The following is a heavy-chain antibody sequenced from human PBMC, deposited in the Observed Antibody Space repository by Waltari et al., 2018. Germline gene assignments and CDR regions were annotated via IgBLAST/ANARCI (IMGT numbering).Heavy chain of an antibody. CDR1: GFPFADYA. V-gene: IGHV3-43D*03. D-gene: IGHD3-10*01. Sequence: EVQLVESGGVVVQPGGSLRLSCAASGFPFADYAMHWVRQAPGKGLEWVSLISWDGGSTYYADSVKGRFTISRDNSKNSLYLQMNSLRAEDTALYYCARSPGEVDAFDIWGQGTMVTVSS. J-gene: IGHJ3*02. CDR3: ARSPGEVDAFDI. CDR2: ISWDGGST.